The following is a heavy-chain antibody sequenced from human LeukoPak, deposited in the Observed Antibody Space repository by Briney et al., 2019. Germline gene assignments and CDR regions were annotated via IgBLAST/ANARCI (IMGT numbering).Heavy chain of an antibody. CDR3: ARGSLWFGDPWFDP. CDR2: ISAYNGNT. D-gene: IGHD3-10*01. J-gene: IGHJ5*02. CDR1: GYTFTSYG. V-gene: IGHV1-18*01. Sequence: ASVKVSCKASGYTFTSYGISRVRQAPGQGLEWMGWISAYNGNTNYAQKLQGRVTMTTDTSTSTAYMELRSLGSDDTAVYYCARGSLWFGDPWFDPWGQGTLVTVSS.